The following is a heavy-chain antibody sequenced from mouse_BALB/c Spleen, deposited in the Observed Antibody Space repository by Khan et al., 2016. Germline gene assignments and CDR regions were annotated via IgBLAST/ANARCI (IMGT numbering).Heavy chain of an antibody. J-gene: IGHJ2*01. Sequence: VQLKQSGAELVKPGASVKLSCTASGFNIKDTYMHWVKQRPEQGLEWIGRIDPANVNTKYDPKFQGKATITADTSSNTAYLQLSSLTSEDTVVYYCTREGYYPYWGQGTTLTVSS. CDR1: GFNIKDTY. CDR2: IDPANVNT. V-gene: IGHV14-3*02. D-gene: IGHD2-3*01. CDR3: TREGYYPY.